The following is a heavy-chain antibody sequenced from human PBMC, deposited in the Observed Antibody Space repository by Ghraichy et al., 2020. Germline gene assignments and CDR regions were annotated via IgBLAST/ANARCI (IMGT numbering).Heavy chain of an antibody. J-gene: IGHJ2*01. CDR1: GGSISSYY. CDR2: IYYSGST. D-gene: IGHD4-17*01. V-gene: IGHV4-59*01. Sequence: SETLSLTCTVSGGSISSYYWSWIRQPPGKGLEWIGYIYYSGSTNYNPSLKSRVTISVDTSKNQFSLKLSSVTAADTAVYYCARERHDDYGDYVRGTHWYFDLWGRGTLVTVSS. CDR3: ARERHDDYGDYVRGTHWYFDL.